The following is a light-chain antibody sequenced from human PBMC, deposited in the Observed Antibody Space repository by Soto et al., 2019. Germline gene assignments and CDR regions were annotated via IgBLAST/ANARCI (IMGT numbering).Light chain of an antibody. Sequence: SYELTQPPSVSVSPGQTDSLTCSGDKLGDKYACWYQQKPGQSPVLVIYQDSKRPSGFPERFSGSNSGNTATLTISGTQAMDEADYYCQAWDSSNVVFGGGTKVTVL. CDR1: KLGDKY. CDR2: QDS. V-gene: IGLV3-1*01. J-gene: IGLJ2*01. CDR3: QAWDSSNVV.